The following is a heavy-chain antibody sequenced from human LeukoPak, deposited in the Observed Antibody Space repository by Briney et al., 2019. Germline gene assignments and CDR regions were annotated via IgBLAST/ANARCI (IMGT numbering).Heavy chain of an antibody. CDR2: ITSGGSTI. Sequence: GGSLRLSCAASGFTFSSYEMSWVRQAPGKGLEWVSYITSGGSTIYYTDSVKGRFTISRDNAKNSLYLQMNSLRAEDTAIYYCARIAGDGWGQGTLVTVSS. V-gene: IGHV3-48*03. D-gene: IGHD2-21*01. CDR3: ARIAGDG. CDR1: GFTFSSYE. J-gene: IGHJ4*02.